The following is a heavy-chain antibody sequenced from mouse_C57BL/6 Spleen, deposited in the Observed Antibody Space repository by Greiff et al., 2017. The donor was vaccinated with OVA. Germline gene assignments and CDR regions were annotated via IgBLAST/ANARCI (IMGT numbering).Heavy chain of an antibody. CDR2: IWGGGST. D-gene: IGHD1-1*01. Sequence: VKLMESGPGLVAPSQSLSITCTVSGFSLTSYGVDWVRQPPGKGLEWLGVIWGGGSTNYNSALMSRLSISTDNAKSQVFLKRTSLQTDDTSMYYGAKHGEYYYGGSPWFAYWGQGTLVTVSA. CDR3: AKHGEYYYGGSPWFAY. CDR1: GFSLTSYG. V-gene: IGHV2-9*01. J-gene: IGHJ3*01.